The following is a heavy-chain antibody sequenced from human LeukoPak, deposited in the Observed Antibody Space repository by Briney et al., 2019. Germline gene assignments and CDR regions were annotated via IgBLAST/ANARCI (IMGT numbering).Heavy chain of an antibody. V-gene: IGHV5-10-1*01. CDR1: GYSFTSYW. J-gene: IGHJ6*04. CDR2: IDPSDSYT. D-gene: IGHD2-2*01. Sequence: GESLKISCKGSGYSFTSYWINWVRQMPGKGLEWMGRIDPSDSYTNYSPSFQGHVTISADKSISTASLQWSSLKASDTAMYYCARHDRTGEYQLSQGMDVWGKGTTVTVSS. CDR3: ARHDRTGEYQLSQGMDV.